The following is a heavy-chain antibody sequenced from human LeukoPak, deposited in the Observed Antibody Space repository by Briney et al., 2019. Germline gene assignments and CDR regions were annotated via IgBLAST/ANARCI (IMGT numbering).Heavy chain of an antibody. CDR1: SGSIRSYY. CDR3: ARGSGALYYGMDV. V-gene: IGHV4-59*01. Sequence: SETLPLTCTVPSGSIRSYYWSWIRQPPGEGLEWIGYINFSGSTNYNPSLKSRVTISADTSKDQFSLKLTSVTAADTAVYYCARGSGALYYGMDVWGQGTTVTVSS. J-gene: IGHJ6*02. CDR2: INFSGST. D-gene: IGHD3-10*01.